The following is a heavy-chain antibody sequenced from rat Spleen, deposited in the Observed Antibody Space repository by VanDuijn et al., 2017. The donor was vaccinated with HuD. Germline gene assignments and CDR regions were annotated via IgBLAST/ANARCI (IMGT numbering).Heavy chain of an antibody. CDR3: GRHYYTSYIYFDY. CDR2: ISYDGSST. V-gene: IGHV5-29*01. CDR1: GFTFSRSA. J-gene: IGHJ2*01. D-gene: IGHD1-2*01. Sequence: EVQLVESGGGLVQPGRSLKLSCAASGFTFSRSAMAWVRQAPAKGLEWVATISYDGSSTYYRDSVKGRFTISRDNAKNTQYLQMDSLRSEDTATYYCGRHYYTSYIYFDYWGQGVMVTVSS.